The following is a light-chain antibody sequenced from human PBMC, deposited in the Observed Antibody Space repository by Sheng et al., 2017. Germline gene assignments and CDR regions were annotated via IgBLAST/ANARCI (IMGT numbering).Light chain of an antibody. CDR3: TSYTNSLTYV. V-gene: IGLV2-14*03. CDR1: SSDVGGYNY. Sequence: QSALTQPASVSGSPGQSITISCTGTSSDVGGYNYVSWYQQHPGKAPKLMIYDVSNRPSGVSNRFSGSKSGNTASLTISGVQAEDEADYYCTSYTNSLTYVFGTGTKVTVL. J-gene: IGLJ1*01. CDR2: DVS.